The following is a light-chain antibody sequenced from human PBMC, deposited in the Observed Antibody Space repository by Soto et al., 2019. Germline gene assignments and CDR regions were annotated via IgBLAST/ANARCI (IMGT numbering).Light chain of an antibody. V-gene: IGKV3D-20*02. CDR2: AAS. CDR3: QQRSNWPST. CDR1: ETVTGKY. J-gene: IGKJ5*01. Sequence: IVLTQSQGTLSLSPADRATLSCRASETVTGKYLAWYQQKVGQAPRLLIFAASTRATGIPDRFSGSGSGTEFTLTISSLEPEDFAVYYCQQRSNWPSTFGQGTRLEIK.